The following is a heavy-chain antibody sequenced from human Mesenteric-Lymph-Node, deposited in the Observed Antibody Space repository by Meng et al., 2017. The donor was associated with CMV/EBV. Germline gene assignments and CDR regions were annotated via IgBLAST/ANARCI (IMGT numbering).Heavy chain of an antibody. CDR1: GFTFSDYY. CDR2: IKSKSDGGAT. CDR3: ATDFWGAAGGNYYYYGLAV. V-gene: IGHV3-15*05. J-gene: IGHJ6*02. Sequence: GESLKISCAASGFTFSDYYMTWVRQAPGKGLEWVGRIKSKSDGGATDYTATVKGRFIISRDDSKDALFLQMNDLNAEDTATYYCATDFWGAAGGNYYYYGLAVWGQGATVTVSS. D-gene: IGHD6-13*01.